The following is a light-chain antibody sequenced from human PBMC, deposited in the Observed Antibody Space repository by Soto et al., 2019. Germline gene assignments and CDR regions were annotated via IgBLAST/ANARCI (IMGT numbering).Light chain of an antibody. Sequence: QSVLTLPPSASGTPGQRVTVSCSGTYSNIGINDVHWYRQLSGTAPQILIYDTSQRATGVPDRFSGSRSGTSASLVISGLQTEDEADYHCAAWDDSLNGPAFGGGTKLTVL. CDR2: DTS. J-gene: IGLJ2*01. CDR1: YSNIGIND. V-gene: IGLV1-44*01. CDR3: AAWDDSLNGPA.